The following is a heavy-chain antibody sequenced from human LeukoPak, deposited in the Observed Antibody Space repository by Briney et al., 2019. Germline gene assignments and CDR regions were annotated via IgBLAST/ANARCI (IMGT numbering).Heavy chain of an antibody. Sequence: SVKVSCKASGGTFSSYAISWVRQAPGQGLEWMGGIIPIFGTANYAQKFQGRVTITTDESTSTAYMELSSLRSADTAVYYCARDVGYDILTGYYDYWGQGTLVTVSS. CDR2: IIPIFGTA. V-gene: IGHV1-69*05. D-gene: IGHD3-9*01. CDR3: ARDVGYDILTGYYDY. J-gene: IGHJ4*02. CDR1: GGTFSSYA.